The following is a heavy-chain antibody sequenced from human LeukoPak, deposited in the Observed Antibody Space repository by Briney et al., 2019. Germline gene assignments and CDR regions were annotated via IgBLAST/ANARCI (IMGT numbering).Heavy chain of an antibody. J-gene: IGHJ4*02. CDR2: INSDGLIT. CDR3: ARRGDGGRSFDY. CDR1: GFTFSNYW. D-gene: IGHD4-23*01. Sequence: GGSLRLSCAASGFTFSNYWMHWVRQAPGKGLVWVSRINSDGLITNYADSVKGRFTVSRDNPKNTLYLQMNSLRVEDTAVYYCARRGDGGRSFDYWGQGTLVTVSS. V-gene: IGHV3-74*01.